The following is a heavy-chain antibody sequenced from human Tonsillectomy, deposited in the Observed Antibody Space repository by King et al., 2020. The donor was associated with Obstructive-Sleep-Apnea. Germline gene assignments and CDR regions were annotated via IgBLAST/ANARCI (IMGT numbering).Heavy chain of an antibody. J-gene: IGHJ6*02. CDR2: MYFSGSP. CDR3: ARGRETRTYYGMDV. Sequence: LQLQESGPGLVKPSETLSLTCTVSGGSITTSSSYWAWIRQPPGKGLEWIGHMYFSGSPYYNASLKSRVTISVDTSGNPFSLRLTSVTAADTAVYFCARGRETRTYYGMDVWGQGTTVTVSS. CDR1: GGSITTSSSY. V-gene: IGHV4-39*01. D-gene: IGHD1-26*01.